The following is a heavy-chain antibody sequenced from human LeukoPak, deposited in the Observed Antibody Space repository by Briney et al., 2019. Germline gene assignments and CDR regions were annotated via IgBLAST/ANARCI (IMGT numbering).Heavy chain of an antibody. CDR3: ARDPAQWLGNYFDY. CDR1: GFTFSSYE. V-gene: IGHV3-48*03. J-gene: IGHJ4*02. D-gene: IGHD6-19*01. Sequence: PGGSLRLSCAASGFTFSSYEMNWVRQAPGKGLEWVSYISSSGSTIYYADSVKGRFTISRDNAKNSLYLQMNSLRAEDTAVYYCARDPAQWLGNYFDYWGQGTLVTVSS. CDR2: ISSSGSTI.